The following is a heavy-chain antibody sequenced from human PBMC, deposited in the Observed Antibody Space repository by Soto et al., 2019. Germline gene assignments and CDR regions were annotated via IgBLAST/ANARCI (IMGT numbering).Heavy chain of an antibody. CDR3: ARHHDS. V-gene: IGHV4-34*01. CDR2: ISHSGGT. CDR1: GGSFSGYY. J-gene: IGHJ4*02. Sequence: SETLSLTCGVYGGSFSGYYWTWIRQPPGKGLEWIGEISHSGGTNYNPSLKSRVTISVDTSKNQFSLKLSSVTAADTAVYYCARHHDSWGQGTPVTVSS.